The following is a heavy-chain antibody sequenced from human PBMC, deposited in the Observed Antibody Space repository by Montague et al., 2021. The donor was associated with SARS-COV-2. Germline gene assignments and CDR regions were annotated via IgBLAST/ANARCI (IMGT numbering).Heavy chain of an antibody. D-gene: IGHD1-26*01. J-gene: IGHJ4*02. CDR3: ARESGSFHDGGYFDY. CDR1: GFYFSYA. Sequence: SLRLSCAASGFYFSYAMHWVRQAPGKGLEWVALISNDGSKKHYADSVTGRFTISRDNSKSTLYLQVNSLRAEDTAVYYCARESGSFHDGGYFDYWGQGSLVTVSS. CDR2: ISNDGSKK. V-gene: IGHV3-30*04.